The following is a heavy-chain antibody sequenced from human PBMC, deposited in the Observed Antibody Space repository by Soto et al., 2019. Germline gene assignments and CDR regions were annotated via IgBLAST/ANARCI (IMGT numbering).Heavy chain of an antibody. CDR1: GFTFNYYW. V-gene: IGHV3-74*01. Sequence: EVQLVESEGGLVQRGGSLRLSCAASGFTFNYYWMHWVRQAPGQGLMWVSHIHSDGSTTTYADSVKGRFTISRDNAKNTLYLQMNSLRAEDTAVYYCVRGDKGGFDLWGQGTTVTVCS. CDR2: IHSDGSTT. D-gene: IGHD2-21*02. CDR3: VRGDKGGFDL. J-gene: IGHJ3*01.